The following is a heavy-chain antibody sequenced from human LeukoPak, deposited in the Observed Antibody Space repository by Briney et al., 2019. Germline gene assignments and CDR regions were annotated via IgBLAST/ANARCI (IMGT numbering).Heavy chain of an antibody. CDR1: GGSISSSSDY. CDR3: ARRLIVATIDH. Sequence: PSETLSLTCTVSGGSISSSSDYWGWIRQPPGKGLEWIGSIYYSGNTFYNPSLKSRLAISVDTSKNSFSLKLFSVTAADTAVYYCARRLIVATIDHWGQGTLVTVSS. D-gene: IGHD5-12*01. J-gene: IGHJ4*02. V-gene: IGHV4-39*01. CDR2: IYYSGNT.